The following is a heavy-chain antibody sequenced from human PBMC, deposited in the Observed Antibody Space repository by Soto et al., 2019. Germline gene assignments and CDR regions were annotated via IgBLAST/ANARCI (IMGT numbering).Heavy chain of an antibody. Sequence: GGSLRLSCAASGFTFSSYTMNWVRQAPKKGLEWISYISSSSGSIYYADSVKGRFTISRDNAKNSLYLQMNSLRDEDTAVYYCARGTAVSGTASFDCWGQGTQVTVSS. CDR1: GFTFSSYT. V-gene: IGHV3-48*02. CDR2: ISSSSGSI. J-gene: IGHJ4*02. CDR3: ARGTAVSGTASFDC. D-gene: IGHD6-19*01.